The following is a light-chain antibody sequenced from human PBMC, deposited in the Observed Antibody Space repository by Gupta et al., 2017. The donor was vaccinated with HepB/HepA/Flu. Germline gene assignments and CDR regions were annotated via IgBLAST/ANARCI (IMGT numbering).Light chain of an antibody. CDR1: QSISSW. V-gene: IGKV1-5*03. Sequence: IQTTQSPSTLSASVGDRVTITCRASQSISSWLAWYQHKSGKAPKLLIYKASNLESGVPSRFSGSGSGTEFTLTISSLQPDDFAVYYCQQYNTYSWTFGQGTKVEIK. CDR3: QQYNTYSWT. CDR2: KAS. J-gene: IGKJ1*01.